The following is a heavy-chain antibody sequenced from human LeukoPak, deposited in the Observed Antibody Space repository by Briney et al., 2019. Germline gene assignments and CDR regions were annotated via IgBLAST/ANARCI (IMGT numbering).Heavy chain of an antibody. D-gene: IGHD2/OR15-2a*01. CDR2: IYSNGDT. CDR3: TCGAYPLSF. V-gene: IGHV3-66*01. J-gene: IGHJ4*02. Sequence: AGSLRLSCVASGLTVTNNYWHWVRQPPGKGPEWISIIYSNGDTRYADSVRGRFTFSRDKFKNTLYLQMNSLRAEDTAVYYCTCGAYPLSFWGQGTLVSVSS. CDR1: GLTVTNNY.